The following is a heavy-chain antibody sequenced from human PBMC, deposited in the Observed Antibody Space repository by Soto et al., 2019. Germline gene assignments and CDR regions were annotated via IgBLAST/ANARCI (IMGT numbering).Heavy chain of an antibody. CDR3: ARDIYCSGGSCYPDAFDI. J-gene: IGHJ3*02. CDR2: ISSSSSYI. V-gene: IGHV3-21*01. Sequence: EVQLVESGGGLVKPGGSLRLSCAASGFTFSSYSMNWVRQAPGKGLEWVSSISSSSSYIYYADSVKGRFTISRDNAKNSLYLQMNSLRAEDTAVYYCARDIYCSGGSCYPDAFDIWGQGTMVTVSS. CDR1: GFTFSSYS. D-gene: IGHD2-15*01.